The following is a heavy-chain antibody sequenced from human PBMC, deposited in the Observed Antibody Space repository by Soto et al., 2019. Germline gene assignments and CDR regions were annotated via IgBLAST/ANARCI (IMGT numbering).Heavy chain of an antibody. D-gene: IGHD2-2*01. J-gene: IGHJ4*02. CDR1: GYTFNSVC. Sequence: AVKVSCKASGYTFNSVCLSWVRQAPGQGLEWMGGIGVDAGNTNYAQKLQGRVIMTTDTSTDTAYMELRSLRADDTAVYYCARDSCTNLGDHRLFAYWGKGPLVIVPS. CDR3: ARDSCTNLGDHRLFAY. CDR2: IGVDAGNT. V-gene: IGHV1-18*04.